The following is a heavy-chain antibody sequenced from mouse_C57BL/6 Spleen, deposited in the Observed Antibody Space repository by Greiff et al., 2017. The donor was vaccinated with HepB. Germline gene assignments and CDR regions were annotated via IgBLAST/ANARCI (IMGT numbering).Heavy chain of an antibody. CDR3: ARAYYYDYDLDWFAY. CDR2: IYPGDGDT. Sequence: QVQLQQSGPELVKPGASVKISCKASGYAFSSSWMNWVKQRPGKGLEWIGRIYPGDGDTNYNGKFKGKATLTADKSSSTAYMQLSSLTSEDSAVYFCARAYYYDYDLDWFAYWGPGTLVTVSA. CDR1: GYAFSSSW. D-gene: IGHD2-4*01. J-gene: IGHJ3*01. V-gene: IGHV1-82*01.